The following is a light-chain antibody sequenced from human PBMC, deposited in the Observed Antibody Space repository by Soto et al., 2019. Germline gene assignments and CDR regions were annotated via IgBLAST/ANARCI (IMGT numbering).Light chain of an antibody. CDR1: QSVSLS. CDR3: QQYGSSPPIT. J-gene: IGKJ5*01. CDR2: GAS. V-gene: IGKV3-20*01. Sequence: EIVLTQSPATLSVSLGDSATLSCRASQSVSLSLAWFQMRPGQPPRLLIYGASTRATDIPARFSGSGSETDFTLTVSRLEPEDFAVYYCQQYGSSPPITFGQGTRLEIK.